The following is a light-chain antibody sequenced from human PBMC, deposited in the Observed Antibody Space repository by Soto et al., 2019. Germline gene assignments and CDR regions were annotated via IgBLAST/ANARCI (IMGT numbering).Light chain of an antibody. Sequence: QYALTQPASVSGSPGQSITISCTGTNSDVGTYNYVSWYQQHPGKAPKFVVYEVSDRPSGVSDRFSGSKSGNTASLTISGLQAEDEADYYCSSYTTSSTLVFGGGTKLTVL. V-gene: IGLV2-14*01. CDR1: NSDVGTYNY. CDR2: EVS. J-gene: IGLJ2*01. CDR3: SSYTTSSTLV.